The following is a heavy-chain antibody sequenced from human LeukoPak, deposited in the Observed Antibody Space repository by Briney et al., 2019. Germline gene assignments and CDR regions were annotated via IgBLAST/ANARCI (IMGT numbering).Heavy chain of an antibody. CDR1: GFTFSRYA. CDR2: LGGSGGNT. D-gene: IGHD3-9*01. V-gene: IGHV3-23*01. J-gene: IGHJ4*02. Sequence: GGSLGLSCAASGFTFSRYAMSWVRQAPGKGLEWVSGLGGSGGNTYYADSVKGRFTISRDNSKNTLYLQLNSLRAEDTAVYYCAKGAGNFDWSYHDYWGQGTLVTVSS. CDR3: AKGAGNFDWSYHDY.